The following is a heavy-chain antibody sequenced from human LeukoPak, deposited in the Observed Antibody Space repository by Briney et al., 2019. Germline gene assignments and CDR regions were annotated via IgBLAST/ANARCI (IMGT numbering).Heavy chain of an antibody. CDR3: ARGKPVYFYGPGSYLASPFDS. CDR2: ISTYDGNT. CDR1: GYTFTSYG. V-gene: IGHV1-18*01. D-gene: IGHD3-10*01. J-gene: IGHJ4*02. Sequence: ASVKVSCKASGYTFTSYGISWVRQAPGQGLEWMGWISTYDGNTNYAQMLQGRITMTTDTSTSTVYMELRSLRSDDTAVYYCARGKPVYFYGPGSYLASPFDSWGQGTLVTVSS.